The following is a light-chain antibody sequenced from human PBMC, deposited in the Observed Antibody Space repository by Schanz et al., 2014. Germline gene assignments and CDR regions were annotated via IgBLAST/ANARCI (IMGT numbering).Light chain of an antibody. J-gene: IGKJ5*01. V-gene: IGKV3-20*01. CDR2: AAS. Sequence: EIVLTQSPGTLSLSPGERATLSCRASQSVSASYLAWYQQKPGQPPRLLLFAASTRATGIPDRFSGSWSGXDFTLTISRLEPEDFAVYYCQQYDGSVTFGQGTRLEIK. CDR1: QSVSASY. CDR3: QQYDGSVT.